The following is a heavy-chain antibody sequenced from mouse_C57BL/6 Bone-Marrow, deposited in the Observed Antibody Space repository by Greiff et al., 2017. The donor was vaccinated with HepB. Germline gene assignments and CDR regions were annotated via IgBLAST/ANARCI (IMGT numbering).Heavy chain of an antibody. D-gene: IGHD2-5*01. Sequence: EVQLVESGGDLVKPGGSLKLSCAASGCTFSSYGMSWVRQTPDKRLEWVATISSGGSYTYYPDSVKGRFTISRDNAKNTLYLQMSSLKSEDTAMYTCANSNYARFAYWSQGTLVTVSA. CDR2: ISSGGSYT. J-gene: IGHJ3*01. CDR3: ANSNYARFAY. V-gene: IGHV5-6*01. CDR1: GCTFSSYG.